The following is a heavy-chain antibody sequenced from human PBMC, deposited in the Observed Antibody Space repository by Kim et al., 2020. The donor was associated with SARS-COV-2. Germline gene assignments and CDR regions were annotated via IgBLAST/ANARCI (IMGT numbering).Heavy chain of an antibody. Sequence: SVKVSCKASGGTFSSYAISWVRQAPGQGLEWMGGIIPIFGTANYAQKFQGRVTITADESTSTAYMELSSLRSEDTAVYYCARPRHRYYYDSSGSPGAFDIWGQGTMVTVSS. CDR3: ARPRHRYYYDSSGSPGAFDI. CDR2: IIPIFGTA. V-gene: IGHV1-69*13. D-gene: IGHD3-22*01. CDR1: GGTFSSYA. J-gene: IGHJ3*02.